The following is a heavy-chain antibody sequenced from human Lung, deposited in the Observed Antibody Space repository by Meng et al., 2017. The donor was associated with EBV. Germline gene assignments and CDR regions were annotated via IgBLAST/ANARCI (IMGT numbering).Heavy chain of an antibody. J-gene: IGHJ4*02. D-gene: IGHD6-19*01. Sequence: QRQLMQPGAELKKPGASVRVSCKASGYTFTHHGISWIRQAPGQGLEWMGWISCYNGDTNYAQKFQGRVTMTTDTSTSTAYMDLRSLRSDDTAVYYCARDPSNTSGRYAYFDYWGQGTLVTVSS. CDR1: GYTFTHHG. CDR3: ARDPSNTSGRYAYFDY. V-gene: IGHV1-18*01. CDR2: ISCYNGDT.